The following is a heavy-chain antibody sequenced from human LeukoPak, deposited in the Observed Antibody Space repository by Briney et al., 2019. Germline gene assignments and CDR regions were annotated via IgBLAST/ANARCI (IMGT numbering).Heavy chain of an antibody. Sequence: SETLSLTCAVYGGSFSGYYWSWIRQPPGKGLEWIGEINHSGSTNYNPSPKSRVTISVDTSKNQFSLKLSSVTAADTAVYYCARGGPRYCSGGSCYFGYWGQGTLVTVSS. CDR2: INHSGST. CDR1: GGSFSGYY. D-gene: IGHD2-15*01. J-gene: IGHJ4*02. V-gene: IGHV4-34*01. CDR3: ARGGPRYCSGGSCYFGY.